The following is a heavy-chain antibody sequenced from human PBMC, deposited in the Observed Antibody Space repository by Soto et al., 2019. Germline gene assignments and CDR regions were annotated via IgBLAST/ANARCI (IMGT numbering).Heavy chain of an antibody. Sequence: PGESLKISCKGSGYSFTSYWIGWVRQMPGKGLEWMGIIYPGDSDTRYSPSFQGQVTISADKSISTAYLQWSSLKASDTAMYYCARLGYDFWSGYTKYYFDYWGQGTLVTVSS. V-gene: IGHV5-51*01. CDR3: ARLGYDFWSGYTKYYFDY. J-gene: IGHJ4*02. CDR2: IYPGDSDT. D-gene: IGHD3-3*01. CDR1: GYSFTSYW.